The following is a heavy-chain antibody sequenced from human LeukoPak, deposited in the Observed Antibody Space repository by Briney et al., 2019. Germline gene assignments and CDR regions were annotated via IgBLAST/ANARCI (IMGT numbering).Heavy chain of an antibody. V-gene: IGHV3-30-3*01. D-gene: IGHD3-3*01. J-gene: IGHJ5*02. Sequence: GGSLRLSCAASGFSLRDYAMHWVRQAPGKGLEWVAVMSYEETYKNYAEAVKGRFTISRDDSKNTLFLQMSSLRPEDTAVYYCARDFGVIRRSWGQGTLVSVSS. CDR3: ARDFGVIRRS. CDR2: MSYEETYK. CDR1: GFSLRDYA.